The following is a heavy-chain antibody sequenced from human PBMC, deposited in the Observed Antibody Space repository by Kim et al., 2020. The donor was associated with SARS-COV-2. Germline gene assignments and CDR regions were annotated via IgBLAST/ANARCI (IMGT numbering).Heavy chain of an antibody. CDR3: ARVGSRGGYDFDQGY. D-gene: IGHD5-12*01. CDR1: GYTFTSYG. CDR2: ISAYNGNT. Sequence: ASVKVSCKASGYTFTSYGISWVRQAPGQGLEWMGWISAYNGNTNYAQKLQGRVTMTTDTSTSTAYMELRSLRSDDTAVYYCARVGSRGGYDFDQGYWGQGTLVTVSS. J-gene: IGHJ4*02. V-gene: IGHV1-18*01.